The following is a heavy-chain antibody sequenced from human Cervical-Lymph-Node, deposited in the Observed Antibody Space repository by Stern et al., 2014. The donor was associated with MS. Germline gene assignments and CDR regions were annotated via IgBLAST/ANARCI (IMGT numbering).Heavy chain of an antibody. J-gene: IGHJ4*02. CDR2: IHYSGGT. CDR1: GGPISSGDNY. V-gene: IGHV4-30-4*01. Sequence: QVQLQESGPGLVKPSQTLSLTCTVSGGPISSGDNYWSWIRQPPGKGPEWIGYIHYSGGTYFNPSLKSRATISADTSKNQFSLKLNSMTAADTAVYYCARVPDYGDAFFDYWGQGILVTVSS. D-gene: IGHD4-17*01. CDR3: ARVPDYGDAFFDY.